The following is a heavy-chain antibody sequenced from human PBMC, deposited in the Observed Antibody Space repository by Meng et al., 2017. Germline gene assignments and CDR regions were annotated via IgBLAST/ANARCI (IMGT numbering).Heavy chain of an antibody. D-gene: IGHD6-13*01. Sequence: ASVKVSCKASGYTFTGYYMHWVRQAPGQGLEWMGRINPNSGGTNYAQKFQGRVTMTRDTSISTAYMELSRLRSDDTAVYYCAKTYSSSWYYFDYWGQGNLVNGAS. CDR1: GYTFTGYY. CDR2: INPNSGGT. CDR3: AKTYSSSWYYFDY. V-gene: IGHV1-2*06. J-gene: IGHJ4*02.